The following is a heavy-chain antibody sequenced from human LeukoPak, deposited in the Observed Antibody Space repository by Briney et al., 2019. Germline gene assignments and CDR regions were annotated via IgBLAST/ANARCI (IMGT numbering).Heavy chain of an antibody. D-gene: IGHD4-17*01. CDR1: GYTFTGYY. J-gene: IGHJ4*02. CDR3: ARDPGGDYVLDY. CDR2: INPISGGT. V-gene: IGHV1-2*02. Sequence: ASVKVSCKASGYTFTGYYMHWVRQVPGQGLEWMGWINPISGGTNYAQKFQGRVTMTRDTSISTAYMELSRLRSDDTAVYYCARDPGGDYVLDYWGQGTLVTVSS.